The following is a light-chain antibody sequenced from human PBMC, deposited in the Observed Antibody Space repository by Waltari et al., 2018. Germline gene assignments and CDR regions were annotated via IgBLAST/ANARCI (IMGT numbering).Light chain of an antibody. J-gene: IGKJ1*01. V-gene: IGKV4-1*01. Sequence: DVVMTQSPDSLAVSLGERATINCKSSQSLLYTSNNKNYLAWYQQKPGQRPKILIYWASIRGSGVPDRFSGSGSGTDFTLTISGLQAEDVASYFCLQYLHTPRTFGQGTKVEIK. CDR3: LQYLHTPRT. CDR1: QSLLYTSNNKNY. CDR2: WAS.